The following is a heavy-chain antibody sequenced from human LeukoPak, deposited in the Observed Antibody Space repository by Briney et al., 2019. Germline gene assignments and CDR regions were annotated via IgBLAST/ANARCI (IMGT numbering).Heavy chain of an antibody. V-gene: IGHV3-13*01. CDR1: GFTFSSYD. CDR3: VAGPSYYDSSGYYDY. CDR2: IGTAGDT. D-gene: IGHD3-22*01. J-gene: IGHJ4*02. Sequence: PGGSLRLSCAASGFTFSSYDMHWVRQATGKGLEWVSAIGTAGDTYYPGSVKGRFTISRENAKNSLYLQMNSLRAGDTAVYYCVAGPSYYDSSGYYDYWGQGTLVTVSS.